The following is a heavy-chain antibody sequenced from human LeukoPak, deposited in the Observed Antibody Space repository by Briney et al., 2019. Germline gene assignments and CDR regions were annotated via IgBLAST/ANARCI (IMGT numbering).Heavy chain of an antibody. CDR3: ARGRMYYYGSGSFWFDP. D-gene: IGHD3-10*01. CDR2: LDYSGST. CDR1: GGSISSYY. Sequence: SETLSLTCTVSGGSISSYYWTWIRQPPGKGLEWIGYLDYSGSTNYNPSLKSRVTMSVDTSKNQFSLKLSSVTALDTAVYYCARGRMYYYGSGSFWFDPWGQGTLVTVSS. J-gene: IGHJ5*02. V-gene: IGHV4-59*12.